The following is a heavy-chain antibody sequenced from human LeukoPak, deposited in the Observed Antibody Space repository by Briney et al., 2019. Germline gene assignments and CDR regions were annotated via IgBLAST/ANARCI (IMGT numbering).Heavy chain of an antibody. CDR2: IYYSGTTAYRST. Sequence: SETLSLTCTVSADSINNYYWSWIRQPPGQGLEWIAFIYYSGTTAYRSTAYNPSLKSRVTISLDTSKNQFSLNLRSVTAADTAVYYCARARLEIDVGWFDPWGQGTLVTVSS. J-gene: IGHJ5*02. D-gene: IGHD1-26*01. V-gene: IGHV4-59*01. CDR3: ARARLEIDVGWFDP. CDR1: ADSINNYY.